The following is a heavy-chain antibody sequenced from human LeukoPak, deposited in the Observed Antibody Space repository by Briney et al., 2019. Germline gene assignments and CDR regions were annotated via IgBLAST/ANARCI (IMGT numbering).Heavy chain of an antibody. CDR1: GFTFSSYA. J-gene: IGHJ4*02. Sequence: PGGSLRLSCAASGFTFSSYAMSWVCPAPGKGLWRVSAISGSGGSTYYADSVKGRFAISRDNSKNTLYLQMNSLRAEDTAVYYCAKAGAAAPYFDYWGQGTLVTVSS. D-gene: IGHD6-13*01. V-gene: IGHV3-23*01. CDR3: AKAGAAAPYFDY. CDR2: ISGSGGST.